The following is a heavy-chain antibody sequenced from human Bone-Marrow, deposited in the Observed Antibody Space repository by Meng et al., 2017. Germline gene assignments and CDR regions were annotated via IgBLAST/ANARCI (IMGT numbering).Heavy chain of an antibody. Sequence: GESLKISCKASGYDFLKYGITWVRQAPGQGLEWVGWISPSNGDVNYAQKLQGRVVIRTDTSINTVYMNLWDLTSADTAMYYCARVPSLMGGTNFDLWGLGTRVTVSS. CDR3: ARVPSLMGGTNFDL. V-gene: IGHV1-18*01. D-gene: IGHD1-26*01. CDR1: GYDFLKYG. CDR2: ISPSNGDV. J-gene: IGHJ4*02.